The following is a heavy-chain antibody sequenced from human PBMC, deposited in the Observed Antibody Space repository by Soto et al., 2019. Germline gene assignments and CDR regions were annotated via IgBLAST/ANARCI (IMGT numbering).Heavy chain of an antibody. Sequence: PSETVSLTCTVSGGCISSGDSYWSWVRQRPGKGLEGIGYIAYSGRTDYKPSLTRRLTISVGTSKNQFSLKLSSVTAADTAVYYCVFSYGSTPLSHYQWGQGTLVTVSS. D-gene: IGHD3-10*01. V-gene: IGHV4-30-4*01. J-gene: IGHJ4*02. CDR2: IAYSGRT. CDR3: VFSYGSTPLSHYQ. CDR1: GGCISSGDSY.